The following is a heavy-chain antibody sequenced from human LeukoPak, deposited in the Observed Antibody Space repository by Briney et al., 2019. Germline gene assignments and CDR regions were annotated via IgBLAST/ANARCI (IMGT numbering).Heavy chain of an antibody. CDR1: GFTFSSYA. Sequence: GGSLRLSCAASGFTFSSYAMHWVRQAPGKGLEWVAVISYDGSNKYYADSVKGRFTISRDNSKNTLYLQMNSLRAEDTAVCYCARAGCSSTSCVNYYYGMDVWGKGTTVTVSS. D-gene: IGHD2-2*01. V-gene: IGHV3-30*04. CDR2: ISYDGSNK. J-gene: IGHJ6*04. CDR3: ARAGCSSTSCVNYYYGMDV.